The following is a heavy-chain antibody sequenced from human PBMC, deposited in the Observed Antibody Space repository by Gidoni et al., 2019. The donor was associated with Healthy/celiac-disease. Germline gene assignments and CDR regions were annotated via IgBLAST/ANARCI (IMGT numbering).Heavy chain of an antibody. J-gene: IGHJ4*02. CDR3: ARASQRDLITMVQGVILLFDY. CDR1: GYTFTGYY. Sequence: QVQLVQSGAEVKKPGASVKVSCKASGYTFTGYYMHWVRQAPGQGLEWMGRINPNSGGTNYAQKFQGRVTMTRDTSISTAYMELSRLRSDDTAVYYCARASQRDLITMVQGVILLFDYWGQGTLVTVSS. V-gene: IGHV1-2*06. CDR2: INPNSGGT. D-gene: IGHD3-10*01.